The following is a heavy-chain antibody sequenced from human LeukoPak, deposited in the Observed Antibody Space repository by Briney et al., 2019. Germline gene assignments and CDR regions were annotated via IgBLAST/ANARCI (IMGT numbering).Heavy chain of an antibody. CDR1: GYTFTGYY. J-gene: IGHJ4*02. D-gene: IGHD1-26*01. CDR3: AREEPTVGATH. CDR2: IKPNSGGT. V-gene: IGHV1-2*04. Sequence: GASVKVSCKASGYTFTGYYMHWVRQAPGQGLEWMGWIKPNSGGTDYAQKFQGWVTMTRDTSISTAFMELSRLRSDDTAVYYCAREEPTVGATHWGQGTLVTVSS.